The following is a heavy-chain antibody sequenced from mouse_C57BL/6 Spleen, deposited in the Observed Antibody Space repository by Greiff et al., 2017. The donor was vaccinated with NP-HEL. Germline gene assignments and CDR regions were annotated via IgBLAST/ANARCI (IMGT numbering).Heavy chain of an antibody. D-gene: IGHD2-5*01. CDR2: ISGGGGNT. Sequence: DVKLVESGGGLVKPGGSLKLSCAASGFTFSSYTMSWVRQTPEKRLEWVATISGGGGNTYYPDSVKGRFTISRDNAKNTLYLQMSSLRSEDTALYYCARQVTTLYYYAMDYWGKGTSVTVSS. CDR1: GFTFSSYT. CDR3: ARQVTTLYYYAMDY. V-gene: IGHV5-9*01. J-gene: IGHJ4*01.